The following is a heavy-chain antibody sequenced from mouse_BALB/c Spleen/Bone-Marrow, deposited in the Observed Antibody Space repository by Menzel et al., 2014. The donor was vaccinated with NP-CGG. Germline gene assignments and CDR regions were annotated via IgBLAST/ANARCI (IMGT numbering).Heavy chain of an antibody. D-gene: IGHD1-1*01. CDR2: IDPANGNT. V-gene: IGHV14-3*02. CDR3: ASYYYGRYFDV. J-gene: IGHJ1*01. Sequence: VQLQQSGAELVKPGASVKLSCTASGFNIKDTYMHWVKQRPEQGLEWIGRIDPANGNTKYDPKFQGKATMTADTSSNTAYLQLSSLTSEDTAVYYCASYYYGRYFDVWGAGTTVTVSS. CDR1: GFNIKDTY.